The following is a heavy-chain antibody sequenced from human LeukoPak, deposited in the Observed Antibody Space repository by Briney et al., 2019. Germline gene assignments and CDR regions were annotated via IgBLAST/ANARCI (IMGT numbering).Heavy chain of an antibody. Sequence: ASVKVSCKASGYTFTGYYMHWVRQAPGQGLEWMGWINPNSGGKNYAQKFQGRVTMTRDTSISTAYMELSRLRSDDTAVYYCARVHPPSSSWKYYYYYYMDGWGKGTTVTISS. V-gene: IGHV1-2*02. CDR2: INPNSGGK. J-gene: IGHJ6*03. CDR1: GYTFTGYY. CDR3: ARVHPPSSSWKYYYYYYMDG. D-gene: IGHD6-13*01.